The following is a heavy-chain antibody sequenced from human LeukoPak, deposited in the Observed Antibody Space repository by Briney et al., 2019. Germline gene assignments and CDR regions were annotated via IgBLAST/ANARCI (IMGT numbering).Heavy chain of an antibody. CDR3: ARGYGDRLDCFDP. D-gene: IGHD4-17*01. CDR1: GFTFSSYG. J-gene: IGHJ5*02. Sequence: PEGSLRLSCAASGFTFSSYGMHWVRQAPGKGLEWVAVIWYGGSNKYYADSVKGRFTISRDNSKNTLYLQMNSLRAEDTAVYYCARGYGDRLDCFDPWGQGTLVTVSS. CDR2: IWYGGSNK. V-gene: IGHV3-33*01.